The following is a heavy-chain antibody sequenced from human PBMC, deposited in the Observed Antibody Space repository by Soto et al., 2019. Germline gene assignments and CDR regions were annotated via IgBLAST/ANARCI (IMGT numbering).Heavy chain of an antibody. CDR3: ARVRCSFLSGYPLSAPYYDYYGMDV. J-gene: IGHJ6*02. Sequence: ASVQVSCKASGYTFSRYYRHCVRQAPGQGLEWMGIINPSGGSTSYAHKFRGRVTMTRDTSTSTVYRELSSRRSEDTAVYYCARVRCSFLSGYPLSAPYYDYYGMDVWGQGTTVTVSS. D-gene: IGHD3-9*01. CDR2: INPSGGST. V-gene: IGHV1-46*01. CDR1: GYTFSRYY.